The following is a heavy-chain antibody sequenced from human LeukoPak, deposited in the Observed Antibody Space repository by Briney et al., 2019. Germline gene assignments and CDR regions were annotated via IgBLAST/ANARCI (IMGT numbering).Heavy chain of an antibody. Sequence: GGSLRLSCAASGFTFSSYGMHWVRQAPGKGLEWVAFIRYDGSDKYYADSVKGRFTISRDNSKNTLYLQMNSLRAEDTAVYYCAKIPAAMGVDYWGQGTLVTVSS. D-gene: IGHD2-2*01. CDR3: AKIPAAMGVDY. CDR1: GFTFSSYG. CDR2: IRYDGSDK. V-gene: IGHV3-30*02. J-gene: IGHJ4*02.